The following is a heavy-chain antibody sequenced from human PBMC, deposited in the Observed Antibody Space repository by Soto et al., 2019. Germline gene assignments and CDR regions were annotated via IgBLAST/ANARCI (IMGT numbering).Heavy chain of an antibody. D-gene: IGHD3-22*01. CDR2: IYHSGST. CDR3: ARDFYYYDSSGYYYFYY. V-gene: IGHV4-4*02. CDR1: CGSISSSNW. J-gene: IGHJ4*02. Sequence: SETLSLTCAVSCGSISSSNWWSWVRHPPGKGLEWIGEIYHSGSTNYNPSLKSRVTISVDKSKNQFSLKLSSVTAADTAVYYCARDFYYYDSSGYYYFYYWGQGTLVTVSS.